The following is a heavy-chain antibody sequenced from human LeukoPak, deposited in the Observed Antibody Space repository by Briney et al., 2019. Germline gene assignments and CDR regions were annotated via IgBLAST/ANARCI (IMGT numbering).Heavy chain of an antibody. V-gene: IGHV3-23*01. J-gene: IGHJ4*02. D-gene: IGHD3-22*01. CDR1: GFTFSSYA. CDR2: ISGSGGST. Sequence: GGSLRLSCAASGFTFSSYAMSWVRQAPGKGLEWVSAISGSGGSTYYADSVKGRFTISRDNSKNTLYLQMNSLRAEGTAVYCCARTPMIVVVITGGAYFDYWGQGTLVTVSS. CDR3: ARTPMIVVVITGGAYFDY.